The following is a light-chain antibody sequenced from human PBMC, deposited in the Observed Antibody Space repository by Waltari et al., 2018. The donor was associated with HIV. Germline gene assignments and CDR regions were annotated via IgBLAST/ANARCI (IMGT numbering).Light chain of an antibody. V-gene: IGLV1-44*01. CDR2: SNN. Sequence: QSVLTQPPSASGTPGQRVTISCSGSSSTIGSNTANWYQQLPGTAPKLLIYSNNQRPSGVPDRLSGSKSGTSASLAISGLQSEDEANYYCAAWDDSLIGPVFGGGTKLTVL. J-gene: IGLJ3*02. CDR3: AAWDDSLIGPV. CDR1: SSTIGSNT.